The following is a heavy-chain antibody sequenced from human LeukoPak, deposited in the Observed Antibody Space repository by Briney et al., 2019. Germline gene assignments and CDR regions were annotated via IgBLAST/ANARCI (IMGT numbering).Heavy chain of an antibody. CDR2: ISYSGST. V-gene: IGHV4-59*08. D-gene: IGHD6-19*01. CDR1: GGSISNYY. CDR3: ARPYTSDWCGVFDI. Sequence: SETLSLTCTVSGGSISNYYWSWIRQSPGKGLEWIGYISYSGSTNYNPSLQSRVTISINTSKNQFSLKLSSVAAGDTAIYYCARPYTSDWCGVFDIWGQGTMVTVSS. J-gene: IGHJ3*02.